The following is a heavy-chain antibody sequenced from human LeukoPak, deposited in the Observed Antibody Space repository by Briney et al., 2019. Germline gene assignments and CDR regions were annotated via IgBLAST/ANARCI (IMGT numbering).Heavy chain of an antibody. V-gene: IGHV3-64*01. J-gene: IGHJ5*02. Sequence: GGSLRLSCAASGFTFSSYAMHWVRQAAGKGLEYVSAIDNNGGSTYYANSVRGRFTISRDNSKNTLYLQMGSLRVEDMAVYYCARVAGDGWFDPWGQGTLVTVSS. CDR3: ARVAGDGWFDP. D-gene: IGHD5-24*01. CDR1: GFTFSSYA. CDR2: IDNNGGST.